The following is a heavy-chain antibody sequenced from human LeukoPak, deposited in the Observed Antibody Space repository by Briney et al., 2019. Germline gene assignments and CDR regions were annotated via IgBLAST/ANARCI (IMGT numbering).Heavy chain of an antibody. Sequence: GSLRLSCAASGFTFSSYWMSWIRQPPGKGLEWIGEINHSGSTNYNPSLKSRVTISVDTSKNQFSLKLSSVTAADTAVYYCARVRFIAALNWFDPWGQGTLVTVSS. D-gene: IGHD6-13*01. V-gene: IGHV4-34*01. J-gene: IGHJ5*02. CDR2: INHSGST. CDR1: GFTFSSYW. CDR3: ARVRFIAALNWFDP.